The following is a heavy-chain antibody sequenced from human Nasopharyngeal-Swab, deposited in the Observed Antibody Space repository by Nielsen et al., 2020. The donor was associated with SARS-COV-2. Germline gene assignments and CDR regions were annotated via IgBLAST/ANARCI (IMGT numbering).Heavy chain of an antibody. Sequence: SETLSLTCAVFGGSFSGYYWNWIRQPPGKGLEWIGEINHGGNTNYTPSLKSGVTILVDTSKNQFSLNLASVTAADTALYYCSRGDEGANYYGMDVWGQGTTVTVSS. D-gene: IGHD3-16*01. CDR1: GGSFSGYY. J-gene: IGHJ6*02. CDR2: INHGGNT. CDR3: SRGDEGANYYGMDV. V-gene: IGHV4-34*01.